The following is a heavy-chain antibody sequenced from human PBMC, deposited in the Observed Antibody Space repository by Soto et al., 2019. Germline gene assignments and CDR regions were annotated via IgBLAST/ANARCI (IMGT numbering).Heavy chain of an antibody. CDR2: INPNSGGT. J-gene: IGHJ4*02. CDR1: GYTFTGYY. V-gene: IGHV1-2*04. CDR3: ARDPRPDPITIFGVVPPGGPQYYFDY. Sequence: ASVKVSCKASGYTFTGYYMHWVRQAPGQGLEWMGWINPNSGGTNYAQKFQGWVTMTRDTSISTAYMELSRLRSDDTAVYYCARDPRPDPITIFGVVPPGGPQYYFDYWGQGTLVTVSS. D-gene: IGHD3-3*01.